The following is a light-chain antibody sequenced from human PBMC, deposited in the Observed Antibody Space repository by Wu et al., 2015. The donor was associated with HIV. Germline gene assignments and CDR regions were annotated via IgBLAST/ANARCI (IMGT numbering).Light chain of an antibody. CDR3: QQYVSSPT. Sequence: EIVLTQSPGTLSLSPGERATLSCRASQSVSSSYLAWYQQKPGQAPRLLIYGASSRATGIPDRFSGSGSGTLFTLTISRLEPEDSAVYFCQQYVSSPTFGQGTRLEIK. CDR1: QSVSSSY. CDR2: GAS. J-gene: IGKJ5*01. V-gene: IGKV3-20*01.